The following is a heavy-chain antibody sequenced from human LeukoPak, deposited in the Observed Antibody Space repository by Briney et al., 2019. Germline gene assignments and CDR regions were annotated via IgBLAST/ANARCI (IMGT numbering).Heavy chain of an antibody. Sequence: GASVKVSCKASGCTFSKYYMHWIRQAPGQGLEWIGIINPSADSTNYAQKFQGRVTMTRDMSTSTVYMDLSSLTSEDTAVYYCARGHPSATGYSSGWYFHYWGQGTLVTVSS. CDR1: GCTFSKYY. CDR3: ARGHPSATGYSSGWYFHY. D-gene: IGHD6-19*01. V-gene: IGHV1-46*01. J-gene: IGHJ4*02. CDR2: INPSADST.